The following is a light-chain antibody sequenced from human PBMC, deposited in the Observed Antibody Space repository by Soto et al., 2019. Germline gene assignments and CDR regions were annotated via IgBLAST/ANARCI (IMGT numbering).Light chain of an antibody. CDR1: SSDVGGYNY. J-gene: IGLJ2*01. CDR3: SAYTTRSTLV. CDR2: EVR. V-gene: IGLV2-14*01. Sequence: QSALTQPASVSGSPGQSITISCTGTSSDVGGYNYVSWYQQHPGKAPKLLIYEVRNRPSGISFRFSGSRSGNTASLTISGLLAEDEADYYCSAYTTRSTLVFGGGTKVTVL.